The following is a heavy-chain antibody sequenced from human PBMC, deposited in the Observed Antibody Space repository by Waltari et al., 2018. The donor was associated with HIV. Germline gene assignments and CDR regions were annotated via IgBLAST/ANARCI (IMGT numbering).Heavy chain of an antibody. CDR1: GYIFTGYY. CDR3: ARDRAGPGY. Sequence: QVQLVQSGAEVKKPGASVKVSCKASGYIFTGYYMHWVRQAPGQGLEWMGWSNPNSGGTNYAQKFQGRVTRTRDMSITTAYMELSRLGSDDTAVYYWARDRAGPGYWGQGTLVTVSS. V-gene: IGHV1-2*02. J-gene: IGHJ4*02. D-gene: IGHD3-10*01. CDR2: SNPNSGGT.